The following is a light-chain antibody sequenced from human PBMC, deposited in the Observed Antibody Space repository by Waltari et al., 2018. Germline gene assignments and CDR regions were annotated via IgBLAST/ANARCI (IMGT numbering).Light chain of an antibody. CDR3: QVWDSSSDHRGV. CDR1: NIGSKS. CDR2: DDS. J-gene: IGLJ2*01. Sequence: SYVLTQPPSVSVAPGKTARITCGGNNIGSKSVHWYQQKPGQAPVLVVYDDSDRPSWIPERFSGSNSGNTATLTISRVEAGDEADYYCQVWDSSSDHRGVFGGGTKLTVL. V-gene: IGLV3-21*03.